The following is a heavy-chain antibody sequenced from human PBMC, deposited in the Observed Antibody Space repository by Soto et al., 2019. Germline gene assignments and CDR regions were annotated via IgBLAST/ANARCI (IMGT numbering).Heavy chain of an antibody. CDR2: ISAYDGNT. J-gene: IGHJ4*02. CDR3: ARGLVSDY. CDR1: GYSFGFYG. Sequence: GSSVKVSCKTSGYSFGFYGMAWVRQAPGQGLEWMGWISAYDGNTKYAQKYKGRVTLTVDRSTTTGFMELRSLTNEDTAVYYCARGLVSDYWGQGTLVTVSS. D-gene: IGHD3-9*01. V-gene: IGHV1-18*01.